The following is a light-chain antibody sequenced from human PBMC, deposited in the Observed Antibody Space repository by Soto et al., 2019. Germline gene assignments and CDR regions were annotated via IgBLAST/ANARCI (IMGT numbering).Light chain of an antibody. J-gene: IGLJ1*01. CDR2: DVS. CDR1: SSDVGGYNY. V-gene: IGLV2-14*01. Sequence: QSALTQPASVSGSPGQSITISCTGTSSDVGGYNYVSWYQQHPGKAPKLMIYDVSNRPSGVSNRFSGSKSGNTASLTISGLQAEDEADYYCSSYTFSSTDVFGIGTKVTVL. CDR3: SSYTFSSTDV.